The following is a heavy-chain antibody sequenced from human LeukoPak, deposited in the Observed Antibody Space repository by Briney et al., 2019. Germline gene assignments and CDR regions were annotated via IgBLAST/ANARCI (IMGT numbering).Heavy chain of an antibody. V-gene: IGHV4-38-2*02. Sequence: PSETLSLTCTVSGYSISSGYYWGWIRQPPGKGLEWIGSIYHGGSTYYNPSLKSRVTISVDTSKNQFSLKLSSVTAADTAVYYCAREVPASSPPDYWGQGTLVTVSS. CDR3: AREVPASSPPDY. CDR1: GYSISSGYY. CDR2: IYHGGST. J-gene: IGHJ4*02. D-gene: IGHD2-2*01.